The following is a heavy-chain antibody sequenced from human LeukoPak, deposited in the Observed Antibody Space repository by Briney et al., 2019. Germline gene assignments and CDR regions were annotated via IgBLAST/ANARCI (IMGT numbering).Heavy chain of an antibody. CDR2: IIPIFGTA. D-gene: IGHD6-6*01. J-gene: IGHJ6*03. CDR3: ARAPSSSSYYYYYYMDV. Sequence: SVKVSCKASGGTFSSYAISWVRQAPGQGLEWMGGIIPIFGTANYAQKFQGRVTITADESTSTAYMELSSLRSEDTAVYYCARAPSSSSYYYYYYMDVWGKGTTVTVSS. CDR1: GGTFSSYA. V-gene: IGHV1-69*13.